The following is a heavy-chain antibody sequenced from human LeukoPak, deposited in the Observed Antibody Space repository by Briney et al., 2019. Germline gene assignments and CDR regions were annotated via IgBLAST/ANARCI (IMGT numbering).Heavy chain of an antibody. V-gene: IGHV1-2*02. Sequence: ASVKVSCKASGYTFTDNYIHWVRQAPGQGLEWMGWINPLSGGPMYAQKFQGRVTMTRDTSLSTAYIELNGLKSDDTAIYYCAIEGIKIFGGWAPFDPWGQGTLVTVS. J-gene: IGHJ5*02. CDR3: AIEGIKIFGGWAPFDP. CDR1: GYTFTDNY. CDR2: INPLSGGP. D-gene: IGHD3-3*01.